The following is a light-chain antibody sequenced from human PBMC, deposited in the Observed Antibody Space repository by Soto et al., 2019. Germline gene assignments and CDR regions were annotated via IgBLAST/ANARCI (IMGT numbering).Light chain of an antibody. CDR1: QSVSSY. J-gene: IGKJ1*01. V-gene: IGKV3-11*01. Sequence: EIVLTQSPATLSLSPGERATLSCRASQSVSSYLAWYQQKPGQAPRLLIYDAANRATGIPARIGGSGSGTDFPLTISSLEPEDFAVYYCQQRSSWPWTFGQGTKVEIK. CDR3: QQRSSWPWT. CDR2: DAA.